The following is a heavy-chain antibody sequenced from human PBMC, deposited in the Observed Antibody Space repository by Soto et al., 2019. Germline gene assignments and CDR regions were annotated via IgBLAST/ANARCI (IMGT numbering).Heavy chain of an antibody. Sequence: GGSLRLSCAASGFTFSSYGMHWVRQAPGKGLEWVAVIWYDGSNKYYADSVKGRFTISRDNSKNTLYLQMNSLRAEDTAVYYCARGAVTTYYYYGMDVWGQGTTVTVS. CDR1: GFTFSSYG. CDR2: IWYDGSNK. CDR3: ARGAVTTYYYYGMDV. J-gene: IGHJ6*02. D-gene: IGHD4-17*01. V-gene: IGHV3-33*01.